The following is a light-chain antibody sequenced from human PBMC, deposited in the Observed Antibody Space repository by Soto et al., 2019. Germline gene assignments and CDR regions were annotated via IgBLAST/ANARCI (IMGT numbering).Light chain of an antibody. Sequence: DSVLTQSPGTLSLSTGERAPLSCRASQSVSSSYSAWYQQKPGQAPRLLIYGASNRATGIPDRFSGSGSGTDFTLTISRLEPEDFAVYYCQQYGSSGTFGQGTKVDIK. V-gene: IGKV3-20*01. CDR1: QSVSSSY. CDR3: QQYGSSGT. CDR2: GAS. J-gene: IGKJ1*01.